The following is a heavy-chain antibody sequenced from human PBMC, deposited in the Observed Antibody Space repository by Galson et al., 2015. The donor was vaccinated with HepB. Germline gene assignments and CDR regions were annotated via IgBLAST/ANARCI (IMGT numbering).Heavy chain of an antibody. V-gene: IGHV1-18*01. CDR1: GFTFSNYG. Sequence: SVKLSCKASGFTFSNYGISWVRQAPGQGLEWMGWVSSYNGNTNYAEKVQGRFTMTRDTSTNTAYMELKSLRSDDTAVYYCAREDRREVATSDFWGQGTLVTVSS. CDR3: AREDRREVATSDF. CDR2: VSSYNGNT. J-gene: IGHJ4*02. D-gene: IGHD4-23*01.